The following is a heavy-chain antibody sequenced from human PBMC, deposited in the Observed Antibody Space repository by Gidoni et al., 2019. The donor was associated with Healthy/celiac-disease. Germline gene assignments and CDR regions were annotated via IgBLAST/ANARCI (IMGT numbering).Heavy chain of an antibody. V-gene: IGHV4-34*01. D-gene: IGHD2-2*01. CDR3: ARMLGRYCSSTSCYVDPRGYGMDV. Sequence: QVQLQQWGAGLLKPSETLSLTCAVYGGSFSGYYWSWIRQPPGQGLEWIGEINHSGSTNSNPSLKSRVTISVDTSKNQFSLKLSSVTAADTAVYYCARMLGRYCSSTSCYVDPRGYGMDVWGQGTTVTVS. J-gene: IGHJ6*02. CDR2: INHSGST. CDR1: GGSFSGYY.